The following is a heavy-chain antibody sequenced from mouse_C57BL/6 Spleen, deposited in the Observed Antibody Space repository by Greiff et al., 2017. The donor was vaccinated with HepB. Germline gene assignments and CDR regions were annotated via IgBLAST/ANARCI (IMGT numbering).Heavy chain of an antibody. CDR2: IYPGDGDT. V-gene: IGHV1-82*01. J-gene: IGHJ2*01. Sequence: VKLQESGPELVKPGASVKISCKASGYAFSSSWMNWVKQRPGKGLEWIGRIYPGDGDTNYNGKFKGKATLTADKSSSTAYMQLSSLTSEDSAVYFCARGKDYDYWGQGTTLTVSS. D-gene: IGHD2-4*01. CDR3: ARGKDYDY. CDR1: GYAFSSSW.